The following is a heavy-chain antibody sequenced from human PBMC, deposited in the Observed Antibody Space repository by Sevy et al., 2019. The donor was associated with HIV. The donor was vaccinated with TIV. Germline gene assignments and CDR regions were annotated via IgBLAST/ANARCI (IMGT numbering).Heavy chain of an antibody. CDR3: AKDQYGSGRHFDY. CDR2: ISYDGSNK. J-gene: IGHJ4*02. D-gene: IGHD3-10*01. Sequence: GGSLRLSCAASGFTFSSYAMHWVRQAPGKGLEWVAVISYDGSNKYYADSLKGRFTISRDNSKNTLYLQMNSLRAEDTAVYYCAKDQYGSGRHFDYWGQGTLVTVSS. V-gene: IGHV3-30*04. CDR1: GFTFSSYA.